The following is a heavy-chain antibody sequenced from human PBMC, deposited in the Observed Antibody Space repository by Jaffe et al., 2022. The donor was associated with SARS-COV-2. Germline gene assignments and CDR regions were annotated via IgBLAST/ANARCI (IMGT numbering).Heavy chain of an antibody. CDR3: ARGPYYDNSAYYL. J-gene: IGHJ4*02. V-gene: IGHV4-39*01. Sequence: QLQLQESGPGLVKPSETLSLTCTVSSGSISSSSYYWVWIRQPPGKGLEWIGSFSYSGSTYYNPSLNSRVSTSVDTSKNQFSLKLSSVTAADTAVYYCARGPYYDNSAYYLWGQGTLVTVSS. D-gene: IGHD3-22*01. CDR1: SGSISSSSYY. CDR2: FSYSGST.